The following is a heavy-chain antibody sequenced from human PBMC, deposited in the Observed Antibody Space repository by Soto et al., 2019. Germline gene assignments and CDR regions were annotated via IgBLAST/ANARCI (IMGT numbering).Heavy chain of an antibody. Sequence: QVQLVQSGAEVKKPGSSVKVSCKASGGTFSSYTISWVRQAPGQGLEWMGRIIPILGIANYAQKFQGRVTINEDKYTSTAYMELSSLRSEDTAVYYCARDRNVLRFLEGIKRDAFDIWGQGTMVTVSS. CDR2: IIPILGIA. V-gene: IGHV1-69*08. CDR1: GGTFSSYT. D-gene: IGHD3-3*01. J-gene: IGHJ3*02. CDR3: ARDRNVLRFLEGIKRDAFDI.